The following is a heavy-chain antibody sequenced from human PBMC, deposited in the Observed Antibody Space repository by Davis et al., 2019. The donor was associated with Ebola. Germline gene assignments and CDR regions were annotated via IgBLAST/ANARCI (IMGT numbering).Heavy chain of an antibody. V-gene: IGHV4-39*01. Sequence: MPSETLSLTCTVSGGSISSYYWGWIRQPPGKGLEWIGSIYYSGSTYYNPSLKSRVTISVDTSKNQFSLKLSSVTAADTAVYYCARLPLLRFLEWLGSDWGQGTLVTVSS. CDR3: ARLPLLRFLEWLGSD. D-gene: IGHD3-3*01. CDR2: IYYSGST. CDR1: GGSISSYY. J-gene: IGHJ4*02.